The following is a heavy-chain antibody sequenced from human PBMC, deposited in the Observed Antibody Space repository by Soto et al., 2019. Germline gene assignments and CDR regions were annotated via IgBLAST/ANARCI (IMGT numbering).Heavy chain of an antibody. Sequence: ASVKVSCKASGYTFTSYAMHWVRQAPGQRLEWMGRISAYNGNTNYAQKLQGRVTMTTDTSTSTAYLELRSLRSDDTAVYYCARDEVYGDSSGYYYEDWFDPWGQGTLVTVSS. CDR1: GYTFTSYA. J-gene: IGHJ5*02. V-gene: IGHV1-18*01. CDR3: ARDEVYGDSSGYYYEDWFDP. CDR2: ISAYNGNT. D-gene: IGHD3-22*01.